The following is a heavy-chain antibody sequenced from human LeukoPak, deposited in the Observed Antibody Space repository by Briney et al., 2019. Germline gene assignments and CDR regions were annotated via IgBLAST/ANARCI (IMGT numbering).Heavy chain of an antibody. Sequence: ASVKVSCKASGYTFTGYYMHWVRQAPGQGLEWMGWINPNSGGTNYAQKFQGRVTMTRDTSISTAYMELSRLRSDDTAVYYCARRRGDGDSAFDYWGQGTLVTVSS. CDR2: INPNSGGT. CDR3: ARRRGDGDSAFDY. V-gene: IGHV1-2*02. J-gene: IGHJ4*02. CDR1: GYTFTGYY. D-gene: IGHD4-17*01.